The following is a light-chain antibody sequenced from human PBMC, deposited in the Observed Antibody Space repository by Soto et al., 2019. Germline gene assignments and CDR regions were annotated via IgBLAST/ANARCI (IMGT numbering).Light chain of an antibody. J-gene: IGLJ1*01. Sequence: QSALTQPASVSGSPGQSITISCTGTSSDVGSYNLVSWYQQHPGKAPKLMIYEVSKRPSLVSNRFSGSKSGNTASLTISGLQAEDEADYYCCSYAGIYVFGTGTKVTVL. CDR1: SSDVGSYNL. CDR3: CSYAGIYV. V-gene: IGLV2-23*02. CDR2: EVS.